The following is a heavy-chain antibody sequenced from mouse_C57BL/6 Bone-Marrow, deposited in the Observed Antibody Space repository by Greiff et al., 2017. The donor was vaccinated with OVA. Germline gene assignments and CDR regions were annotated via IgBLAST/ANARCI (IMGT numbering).Heavy chain of an antibody. D-gene: IGHD1-1*01. CDR1: GFTFSDYG. J-gene: IGHJ4*01. CDR2: ISSGSSTI. Sequence: EVQVVESGGGLVKPGGSLKLSCAASGFTFSDYGMHWVRQAPEKGLEWVAYISSGSSTIYYADTVKGRFTISRDNAKNTLCLQMNSLRSEGTAMYYCARPRTLVGDYFSMCYWGQVISVTVSS. CDR3: ARPRTLVGDYFSMCY. V-gene: IGHV5-17*01.